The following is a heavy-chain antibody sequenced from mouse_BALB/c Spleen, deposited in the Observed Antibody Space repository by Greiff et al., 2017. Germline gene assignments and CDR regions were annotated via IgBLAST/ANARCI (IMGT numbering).Heavy chain of an antibody. CDR3: ARVGYGSSYVPFYAMDY. D-gene: IGHD1-1*01. Sequence: EVQLVESGPGLVKPSQSLSLTCSVTGYSITSGYYWNWIRQFPGNKLEWMGYISYDGSNNYNPSLKNRISITRDTSKNQFFLKLNSVTTEDTATYYCARVGYGSSYVPFYAMDYWGQGTSVTVSS. V-gene: IGHV3-6*02. CDR2: ISYDGSN. CDR1: GYSITSGYY. J-gene: IGHJ4*01.